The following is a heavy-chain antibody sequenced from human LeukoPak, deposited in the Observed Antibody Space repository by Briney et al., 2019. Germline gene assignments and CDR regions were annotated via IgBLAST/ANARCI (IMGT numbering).Heavy chain of an antibody. J-gene: IGHJ6*02. CDR2: ISYSGST. CDR3: ARGDESLVYGMDV. V-gene: IGHV4-59*08. Sequence: SETLSLTCTVSGTSITRDYWTWIRQPPWKGLEWVGYISYSGSTHYSPSLSSRVSISLDTSKNQFSLRLKSVTAADTAVYYCARGDESLVYGMDVWGQGTTVTVSS. CDR1: GTSITRDY.